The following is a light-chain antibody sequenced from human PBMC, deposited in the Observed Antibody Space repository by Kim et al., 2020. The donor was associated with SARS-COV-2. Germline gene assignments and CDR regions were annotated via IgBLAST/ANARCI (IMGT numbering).Light chain of an antibody. V-gene: IGLV3-19*01. CDR2: GKH. CDR3: NSRGISGNHLV. J-gene: IGLJ3*02. CDR1: SIRNYY. Sequence: ALEQTSRITCQRDSIRNYYVGWYQQKPGQAPVLVIHGKHNRPSGISDRFSGSSSGNTASLTITGAQAEDEADYYCNSRGISGNHLVFGGGTKLTVL.